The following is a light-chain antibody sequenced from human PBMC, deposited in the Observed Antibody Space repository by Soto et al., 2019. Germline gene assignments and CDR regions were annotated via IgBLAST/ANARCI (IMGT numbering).Light chain of an antibody. V-gene: IGKV1-16*01. CDR2: AAS. CDR1: QDIGSS. CDR3: QQYNSYPRT. Sequence: DIQMTQSPSSLSVSVGDRVTITCRASQDIGSSLGWFQQKPGKAPKSLIYAASTLQVGVPSRFSSCGSGTDFILTISSLQPEDFATYYCQQYNSYPRTFGQGTKVEIK. J-gene: IGKJ1*01.